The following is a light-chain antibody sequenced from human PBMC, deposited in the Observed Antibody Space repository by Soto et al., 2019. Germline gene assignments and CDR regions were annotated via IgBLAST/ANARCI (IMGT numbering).Light chain of an antibody. CDR1: QNIDIY. Sequence: DVQMTQSPSSLSASVGDRVTITCRASQNIDIYLNWYQQKPGRPPTLLIYTTYRLQSGVPTHVSGSGSGTDFTLTISNLQPEDFARYSCHQSYITPPAFGQGTK. CDR2: TTY. J-gene: IGKJ2*01. V-gene: IGKV1-39*01. CDR3: HQSYITPPA.